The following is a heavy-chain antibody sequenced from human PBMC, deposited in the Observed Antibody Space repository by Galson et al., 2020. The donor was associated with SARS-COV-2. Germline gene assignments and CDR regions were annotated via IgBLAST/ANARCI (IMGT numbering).Heavy chain of an antibody. Sequence: SQTLSLTCTVSGGSISSGGYYWSWIRQHPGKGLEWIGYIYYSGSTYYNPSLKSRVTISVDTSKNQFSLKLSSVTAADTAVYYCASWVPAAIPFDYWGQGTLVTVSS. CDR1: GGSISSGGYY. D-gene: IGHD2-2*02. CDR2: IYYSGST. J-gene: IGHJ4*02. V-gene: IGHV4-31*02. CDR3: ASWVPAAIPFDY.